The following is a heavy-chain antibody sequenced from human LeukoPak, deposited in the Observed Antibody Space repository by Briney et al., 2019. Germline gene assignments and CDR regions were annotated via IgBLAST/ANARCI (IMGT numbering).Heavy chain of an antibody. CDR1: GYSFTSYW. J-gene: IGHJ4*02. CDR3: ARDGPYGSGSLDY. V-gene: IGHV1-18*04. D-gene: IGHD3-10*01. CDR2: ISAYNGNT. Sequence: GESLKISCKGSGYSFTSYWIGWVRQMPGKGLEWMGWISAYNGNTNYAQKLQGRVTMTTDTSTSTAYMELRSLRSDDTAVYYCARDGPYGSGSLDYWGQGTLVTVSS.